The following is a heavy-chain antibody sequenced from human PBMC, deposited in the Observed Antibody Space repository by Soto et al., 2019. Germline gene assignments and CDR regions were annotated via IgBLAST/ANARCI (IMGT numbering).Heavy chain of an antibody. V-gene: IGHV3-49*04. J-gene: IGHJ4*02. D-gene: IGHD6-19*01. CDR3: TREAGLQWLATFEY. CDR1: GFTFGDYA. Sequence: GGSLRLSCTASGFTFGDYAMSWVRQAPGKGLEWVGFIRSKAYGGTTEYAASVKGRFTISRDDSKSIAYLQMNSLKTEDTAVYYCTREAGLQWLATFEYWGQGTLVTVSS. CDR2: IRSKAYGGTT.